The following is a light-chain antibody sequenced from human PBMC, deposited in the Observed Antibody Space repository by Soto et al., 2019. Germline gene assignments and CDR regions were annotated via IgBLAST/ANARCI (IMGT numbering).Light chain of an antibody. V-gene: IGKV3-20*01. J-gene: IGKJ2*01. Sequence: EIVLTQSPGTLSLSPGERATLSCRASQSVSSAYLAWYQQIPGQAPRLLIYGASSRATGIPDRFSGSGSGTDFTLTISGLEPADFAVYYCQQSGSSFYTFGKGNKLEIK. CDR3: QQSGSSFYT. CDR2: GAS. CDR1: QSVSSAY.